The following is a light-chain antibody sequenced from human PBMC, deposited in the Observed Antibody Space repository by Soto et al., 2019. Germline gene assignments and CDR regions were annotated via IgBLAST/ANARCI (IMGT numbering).Light chain of an antibody. V-gene: IGKV3-11*01. CDR1: QSVSSY. CDR2: DAS. Sequence: EIVLTQSPATLSLSPGERATLSCRASQSVSSYLAWYQQKPGQAPRLLMYDASNRATGIPARFSGSGSGTDFTLTISSLEPEGFAVYYCQQRSNWPPEFGPGTKVDIK. J-gene: IGKJ3*01. CDR3: QQRSNWPPE.